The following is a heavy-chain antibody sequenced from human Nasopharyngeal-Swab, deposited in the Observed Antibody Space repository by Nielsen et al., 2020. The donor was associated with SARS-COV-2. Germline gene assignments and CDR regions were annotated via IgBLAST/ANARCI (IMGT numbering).Heavy chain of an antibody. J-gene: IGHJ4*02. Sequence: GESLKISCAASGFTFSSYGMHWVRQAPGKGLEWVAVIWFDGRNKYYADSVKGRFTISRDNSKNTLHLQMNSLRGEDTAVYYCARDLDYYDNSGSPFDHWGQGTLVTVSS. D-gene: IGHD3-22*01. CDR1: GFTFSSYG. CDR2: IWFDGRNK. CDR3: ARDLDYYDNSGSPFDH. V-gene: IGHV3-33*01.